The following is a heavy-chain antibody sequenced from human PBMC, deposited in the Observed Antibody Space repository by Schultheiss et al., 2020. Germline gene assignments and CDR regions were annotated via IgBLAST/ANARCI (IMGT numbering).Heavy chain of an antibody. CDR1: GGSFSGYY. D-gene: IGHD4-17*01. J-gene: IGHJ4*02. CDR3: ARESAGYGDFDY. V-gene: IGHV4-34*01. CDR2: IYYSGST. Sequence: GSLRLSCAVYGGSFSGYYWSWIRQPPGKGLEWIGYIYYSGSTYYNPSLKSRVTISVDTSKNHFSLKLNSVTAADTAVYYCARESAGYGDFDYWGQGTLVTVSS.